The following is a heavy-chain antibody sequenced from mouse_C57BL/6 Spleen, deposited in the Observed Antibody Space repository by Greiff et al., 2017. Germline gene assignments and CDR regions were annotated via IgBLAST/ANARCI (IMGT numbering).Heavy chain of an antibody. CDR1: GYSITSGYY. J-gene: IGHJ4*01. Sequence: EVKVEESGPGLVKPSQSLSLTCSVTGYSITSGYYWNWIRQFPGNKLEWMGYISYDGSNNYNPSLKNRISITRDTSKNQFFLKLNSVTTEDTATYYCARAGGAMDYCGQGTSVTVSS. CDR2: ISYDGSN. CDR3: ARAGGAMDY. V-gene: IGHV3-6*01.